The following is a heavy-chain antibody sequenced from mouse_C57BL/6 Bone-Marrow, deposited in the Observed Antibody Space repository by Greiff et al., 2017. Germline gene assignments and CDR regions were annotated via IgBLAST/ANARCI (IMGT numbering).Heavy chain of an antibody. D-gene: IGHD1-1*01. CDR2: IYPRSGNT. CDR3: ARAGYGSSSFAY. J-gene: IGHJ3*01. CDR1: GYTFTSYG. Sequence: VQLQQSGAELARPGASVKLSCKASGYTFTSYGISWVKQRTGQGLEWIGEIYPRSGNTYYNEKFKGKATLTADKFSRTAYMKLRSLTSEDSAVYFCARAGYGSSSFAYWGQGTLVTVSA. V-gene: IGHV1-81*01.